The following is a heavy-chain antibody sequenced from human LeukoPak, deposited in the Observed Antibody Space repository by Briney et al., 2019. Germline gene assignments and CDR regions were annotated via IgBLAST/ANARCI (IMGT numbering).Heavy chain of an antibody. Sequence: GGSLRLSCAASGFIFNNYGLVWVRQAPGKGLEWVSAISNDGGGTTYADFVKGRFTISRDNSKNTLFLQMNSLRAEDAALYYCAKGSSGYFLDLWGQGTLVTVSS. J-gene: IGHJ5*02. D-gene: IGHD3-22*01. V-gene: IGHV3-23*01. CDR3: AKGSSGYFLDL. CDR1: GFIFNNYG. CDR2: ISNDGGGT.